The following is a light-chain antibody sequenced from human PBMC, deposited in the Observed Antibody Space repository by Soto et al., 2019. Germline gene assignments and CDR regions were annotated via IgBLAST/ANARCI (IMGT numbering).Light chain of an antibody. Sequence: QAVVTQPPSVSGAPGQRVTISCTGSSSNIGAGYDVHWYQQLPGTAPKLVIYGSTNRPSGVPDRFSASKSGTSASLAITGLQAADEADYYCQSYDRNLSGCVFGSGTKLTVL. J-gene: IGLJ1*01. CDR2: GST. CDR1: SSNIGAGYD. CDR3: QSYDRNLSGCV. V-gene: IGLV1-40*01.